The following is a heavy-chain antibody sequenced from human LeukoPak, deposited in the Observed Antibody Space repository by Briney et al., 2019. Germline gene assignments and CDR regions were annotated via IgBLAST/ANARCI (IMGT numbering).Heavy chain of an antibody. V-gene: IGHV3-53*01. Sequence: GGSLRLSCAASGFTVSSNYMSWVRQAPGKGLEWVSVIYSGGSTYYADSVKGRFTISRDNSKNTLYLQMNSLKTEDTAVYYCTTAVGMYYDFWSGYLNNWFDPWGQGTLVTVSS. D-gene: IGHD3-3*01. CDR2: IYSGGST. CDR1: GFTVSSNY. CDR3: TTAVGMYYDFWSGYLNNWFDP. J-gene: IGHJ5*02.